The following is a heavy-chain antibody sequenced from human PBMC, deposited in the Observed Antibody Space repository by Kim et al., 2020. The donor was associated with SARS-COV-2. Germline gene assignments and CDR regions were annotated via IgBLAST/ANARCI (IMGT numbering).Heavy chain of an antibody. CDR3: AREMRVVATIRGDWFDP. J-gene: IGHJ5*02. CDR2: IYHSGST. CDR1: GYSISSGYY. D-gene: IGHD5-12*01. V-gene: IGHV4-38-2*02. Sequence: SETLSLTCTVSGYSISSGYYWGWIRQPPGKGLEWIGSIYHSGSTYYNPSLKSRVTISVDTSKNQFSLKLSSVTAADTAVYYCAREMRVVATIRGDWFDPWGQGTLVTVSS.